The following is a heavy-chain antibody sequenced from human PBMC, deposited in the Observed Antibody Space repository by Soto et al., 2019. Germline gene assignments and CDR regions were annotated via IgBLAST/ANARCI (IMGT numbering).Heavy chain of an antibody. J-gene: IGHJ6*02. Sequence: LRLSCAASGFTFNNYGMHWVRQAPGKGLEWVAVIWNDGNGYYYANSVKGRFTISRDNSKNTLYLQMSSLRAEDTAVYYCARRQISPSSRGSASPRDAMDVWGRGSTVIGS. CDR3: ARRQISPSSRGSASPRDAMDV. CDR2: IWNDGNGY. CDR1: GFTFNNYG. D-gene: IGHD2-21*01. V-gene: IGHV3-33*01.